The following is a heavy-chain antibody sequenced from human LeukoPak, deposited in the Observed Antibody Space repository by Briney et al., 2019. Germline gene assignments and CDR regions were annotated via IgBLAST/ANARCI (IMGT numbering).Heavy chain of an antibody. CDR2: ISAKDGNT. Sequence: ASVKVSCKTSGYSFSNYGIICVRQAPGEGREWMGGISAKDGNTKNSQKVQGRVTMTTHSYTNIAYLELRSLTSDDTAVYYCARAADISWPFENWGQGTRVTVSS. J-gene: IGHJ4*02. CDR1: GYSFSNYG. V-gene: IGHV1-18*01. D-gene: IGHD6-13*01. CDR3: ARAADISWPFEN.